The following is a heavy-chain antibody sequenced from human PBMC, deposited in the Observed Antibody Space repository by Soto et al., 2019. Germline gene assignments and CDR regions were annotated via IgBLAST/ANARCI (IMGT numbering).Heavy chain of an antibody. D-gene: IGHD2-2*01. CDR3: ARQGLVRYYYGMDV. V-gene: IGHV4-39*01. CDR1: SVPISRSIYY. J-gene: IGHJ6*02. CDR2: IYYSGST. Sequence: TLFLTCTVSSVPISRSIYYCGWIRQPPGKGLEWIGSIYYSGSTYYNPSLKSRVTISVDTSKNQFSLKLSSVTAADTAVYYCARQGLVRYYYGMDVWGQGT.